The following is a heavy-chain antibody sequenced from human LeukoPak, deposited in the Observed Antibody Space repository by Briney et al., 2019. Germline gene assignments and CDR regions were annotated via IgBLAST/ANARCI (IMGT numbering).Heavy chain of an antibody. D-gene: IGHD2-2*01. CDR3: ARRATGVVPAASGSGDDAFDT. J-gene: IGHJ3*02. CDR2: IYTSGST. V-gene: IGHV4-61*02. CDR1: GGSISSGSYY. Sequence: PSETLSLTCTVSGGSISSGSYYWSWIRQPAGKGLEWIGRIYTSGSTNYNPSLKSRVTISVDTSKNQFSLKLSSVTAADTAVYYCARRATGVVPAASGSGDDAFDTWGQGTMVTVSS.